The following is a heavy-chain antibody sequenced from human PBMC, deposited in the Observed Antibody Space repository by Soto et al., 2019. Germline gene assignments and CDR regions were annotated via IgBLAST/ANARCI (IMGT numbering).Heavy chain of an antibody. CDR3: AKGSHYDFWSGYLDY. Sequence: EVQLLESGGGLVQPGGSLRLACAASGFTFSSYAMSWVRQAPGKGLEWVSAISGSGGSTYYADSVKGRFTISRDNSKNTLYLQMNSLRAEDTAVYYCAKGSHYDFWSGYLDYWGQGTLVTVSS. CDR2: ISGSGGST. CDR1: GFTFSSYA. D-gene: IGHD3-3*01. V-gene: IGHV3-23*01. J-gene: IGHJ4*02.